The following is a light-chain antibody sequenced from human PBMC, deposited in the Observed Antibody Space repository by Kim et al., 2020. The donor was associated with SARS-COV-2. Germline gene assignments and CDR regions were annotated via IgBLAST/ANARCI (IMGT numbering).Light chain of an antibody. CDR1: SGSIARNY. V-gene: IGLV6-57*03. CDR3: QSYDSSNQV. CDR2: EDN. J-gene: IGLJ3*02. Sequence: GKTVTISCPRSSGSIARNYVQWYQQRPGSAPTTVIYEDNQRPSGVPDRFSGSIDSSSNSTSLTISGLKTEDEADYYCQSYDSSNQVFGGGTQLTVL.